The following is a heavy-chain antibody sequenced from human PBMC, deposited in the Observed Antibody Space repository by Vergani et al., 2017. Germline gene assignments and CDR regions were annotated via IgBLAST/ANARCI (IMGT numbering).Heavy chain of an antibody. V-gene: IGHV1-69*09. CDR3: ASSNPGDAGGSDY. Sequence: QVQLVRSGAEVKKPGASVKVSCKTSGYTFTSYDITWVRQAPGQGLEWMGRIIPILGIANYAQKFQGRVTITADKSTSTAYMELSSLRSEDTAVYYCASSNPGDAGGSDYWGQGTLVTVSS. J-gene: IGHJ4*02. D-gene: IGHD3-16*01. CDR1: GYTFTSYD. CDR2: IIPILGIA.